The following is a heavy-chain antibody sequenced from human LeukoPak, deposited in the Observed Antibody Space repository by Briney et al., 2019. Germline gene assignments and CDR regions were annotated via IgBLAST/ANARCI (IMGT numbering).Heavy chain of an antibody. CDR2: ISWNSGSI. CDR3: AKDMFPLGLTLTYFDY. Sequence: GRSLRLSCAASGFTFDDYAMHWDRQAPGKGLEWVSGISWNSGSIGYADSVKGRFTISRDNAKNSLYLQMNSLRAEDTALYYCAKDMFPLGLTLTYFDYWGQGTLVTVSS. CDR1: GFTFDDYA. D-gene: IGHD3-9*01. J-gene: IGHJ4*02. V-gene: IGHV3-9*01.